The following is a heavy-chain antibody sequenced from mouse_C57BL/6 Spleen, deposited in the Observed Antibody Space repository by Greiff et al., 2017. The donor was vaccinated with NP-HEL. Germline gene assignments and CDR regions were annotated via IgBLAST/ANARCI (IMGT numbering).Heavy chain of an antibody. CDR3: ERQLRLPKYYAMDY. V-gene: IGHV1-82*01. Sequence: QVQLQQSGPELVKPGASVKISCKASGYAFSSSCMHWVKQRPGKGLEWIGWIYPGDGATNYNGKFKGKATLTADKSSSTAYMQLSSLTSEDSEVYVYERQLRLPKYYAMDYWGQGTSVTVSS. J-gene: IGHJ4*01. D-gene: IGHD3-2*02. CDR2: IYPGDGAT. CDR1: GYAFSSSC.